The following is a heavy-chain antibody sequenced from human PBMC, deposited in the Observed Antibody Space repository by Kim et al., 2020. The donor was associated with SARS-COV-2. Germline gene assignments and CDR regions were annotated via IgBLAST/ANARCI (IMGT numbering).Heavy chain of an antibody. D-gene: IGHD1-26*01. CDR1: GFTFSTYG. J-gene: IGHJ4*02. CDR2: INSISNKI. Sequence: GGSLRLSCAASGFTFSTYGMNWVRQAPGKGLEWVSSINSISNKIYYADSVKGRFTISRDNAKNSLYLQMNSLRDEDTGIYYCARGGGYVVGANTRLFAYWGQGTLVTVSS. V-gene: IGHV3-48*02. CDR3: ARGGGYVVGANTRLFAY.